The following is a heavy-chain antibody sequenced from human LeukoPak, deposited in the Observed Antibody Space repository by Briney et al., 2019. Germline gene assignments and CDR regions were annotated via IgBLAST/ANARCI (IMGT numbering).Heavy chain of an antibody. Sequence: ASVTVSCKASGYTFTGYYMHWVRQAPGQGLEGMGWINPNSGGTNYAQKFQGWVTMTRDTSISTAYMELSRLRSDDTAVYYCARGTLTLAYSSGWSFDYWGQGTLVTVSS. CDR1: GYTFTGYY. D-gene: IGHD6-19*01. CDR3: ARGTLTLAYSSGWSFDY. J-gene: IGHJ4*02. CDR2: INPNSGGT. V-gene: IGHV1-2*04.